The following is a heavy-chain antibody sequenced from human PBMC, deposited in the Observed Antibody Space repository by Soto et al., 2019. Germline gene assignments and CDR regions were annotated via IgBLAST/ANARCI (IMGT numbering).Heavy chain of an antibody. Sequence: ASVKVSCKASGGTFSSYAISWVGQAPGRGLEWMGGIIPIFGTANYAQKFQGRVTITADESTSTAYMELSSLRSEDTAVYYCARDRAYYDFWSGYSAPYYYYYGMDVWGQGTTVTVSS. V-gene: IGHV1-69*13. CDR2: IIPIFGTA. D-gene: IGHD3-3*01. CDR1: GGTFSSYA. CDR3: ARDRAYYDFWSGYSAPYYYYYGMDV. J-gene: IGHJ6*02.